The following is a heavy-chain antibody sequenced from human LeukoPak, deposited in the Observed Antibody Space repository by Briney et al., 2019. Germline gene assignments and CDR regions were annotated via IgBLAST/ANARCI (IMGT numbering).Heavy chain of an antibody. CDR3: ARDVWFGAGRTFDY. V-gene: IGHV4-34*01. J-gene: IGHJ4*02. D-gene: IGHD3-10*01. CDR2: INHSGST. CDR1: GGSFSGYY. Sequence: SETLSLTCAVYGGSFSGYYWSWIRQPPGKGLEWIGEINHSGSTNYNPSLMSRVTISVDTSKNQFSLKLSSVTAADTAVYYCARDVWFGAGRTFDYWGQGTLVTVSS.